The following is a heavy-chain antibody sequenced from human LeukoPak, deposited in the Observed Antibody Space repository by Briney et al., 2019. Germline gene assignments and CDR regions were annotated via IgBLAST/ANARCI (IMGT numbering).Heavy chain of an antibody. CDR3: ARSPSIAVARMDV. CDR2: ISSSGSTI. J-gene: IGHJ6*02. V-gene: IGHV3-48*03. Sequence: GGSLRLSCAASGFTFSSYEMNWVRQAPGKGLEWVSYISSSGSTIYYADSVKGRFTISRDNAKNSLYLQMNSLRPEDTAVYYCARSPSIAVARMDVWGQGTTVTVSS. CDR1: GFTFSSYE. D-gene: IGHD6-19*01.